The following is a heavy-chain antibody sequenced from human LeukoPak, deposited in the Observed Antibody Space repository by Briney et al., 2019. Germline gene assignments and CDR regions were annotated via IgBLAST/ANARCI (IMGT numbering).Heavy chain of an antibody. V-gene: IGHV4-39*07. CDR1: GGSVSSSSYY. CDR3: ARVQDTTMGHFDY. CDR2: VNHDGTT. J-gene: IGHJ4*02. D-gene: IGHD1-1*01. Sequence: SETLSLTCTVPGGSVSSSSYYWGWIRQPPGEGLEWIGTVNHDGTTYHNPSLKSRVTISVDTSKNRFSLKLSSVTAADTAEYYCARVQDTTMGHFDYWGQGTLVTVSS.